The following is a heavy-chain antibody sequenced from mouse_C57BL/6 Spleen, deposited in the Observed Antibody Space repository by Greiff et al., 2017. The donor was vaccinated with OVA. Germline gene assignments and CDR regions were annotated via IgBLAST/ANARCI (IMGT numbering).Heavy chain of an antibody. CDR2: IYPRSGNT. Sequence: QVQLQQSGAELARPGASVKLSCKASGYTFTSYGISWVKQRTGQGLEWIGEIYPRSGNTYYNEKFKGKATLTADKSSSTAYMELRSLTSEDSAVYFCARYGNYIYYYAMDYWGQGTSVTVSS. V-gene: IGHV1-81*01. CDR3: ARYGNYIYYYAMDY. J-gene: IGHJ4*01. CDR1: GYTFTSYG. D-gene: IGHD2-1*01.